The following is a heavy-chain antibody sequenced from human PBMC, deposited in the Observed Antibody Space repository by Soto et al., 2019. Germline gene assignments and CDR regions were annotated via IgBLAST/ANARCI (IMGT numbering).Heavy chain of an antibody. CDR1: GGSISSYF. CDR3: ARDTGNYFFDE. J-gene: IGHJ4*02. CDR2: IHYSGTS. V-gene: IGHV4-59*01. D-gene: IGHD1-7*01. Sequence: XESLSLTCTVSGGSISSYFWSWIRQPPGKGLEWIGYIHYSGTSKYNPSLKSRVTISVDTSENQFSLHLTAVTAADTAVYFCARDTGNYFFDEWGRGTLVTVSS.